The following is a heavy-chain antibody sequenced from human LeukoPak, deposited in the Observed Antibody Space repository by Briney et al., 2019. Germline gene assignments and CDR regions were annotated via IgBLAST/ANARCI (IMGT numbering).Heavy chain of an antibody. CDR2: ISAYNGNT. D-gene: IGHD6-19*01. V-gene: IGHV1-18*04. J-gene: IGHJ4*02. CDR1: GYTFTSYG. Sequence: ASVKVSCKASGYTFTSYGISWVRQAPGQGLEWMRWISAYNGNTNYAQKLQGRVTMTTDTSTSTAYMELRSLRSDDTAVYYCARSALIAVAGKDDYWGQGTLVTVSS. CDR3: ARSALIAVAGKDDY.